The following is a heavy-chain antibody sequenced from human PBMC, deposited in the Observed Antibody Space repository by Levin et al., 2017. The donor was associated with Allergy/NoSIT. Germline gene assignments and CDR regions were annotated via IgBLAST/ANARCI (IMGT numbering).Heavy chain of an antibody. CDR2: IYPGDSDT. CDR3: ARPPYRFGDAHLDAFDI. V-gene: IGHV5-51*01. D-gene: IGHD3-10*01. J-gene: IGHJ3*02. CDR1: GYSFTSYW. Sequence: GESLKISCKGSGYSFTSYWIGWVRQMPGKGLEWMGIIYPGDSDTRYSPSFQGQVTISADKSISTAYLQWSSLKASDTAMYYCARPPYRFGDAHLDAFDIWGQGTMVTVSS.